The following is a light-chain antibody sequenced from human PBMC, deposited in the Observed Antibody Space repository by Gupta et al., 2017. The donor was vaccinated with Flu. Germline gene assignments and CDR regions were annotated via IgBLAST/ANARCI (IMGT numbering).Light chain of an antibody. CDR1: SIGREG. CDR3: QVWESTSDQRV. CDR2: DDS. V-gene: IGLV3-21*02. Sequence: SYVLPQPPSVSVAPGPTATITCGGTSIGREGVHWYQQRPGQAPVMVVYDDSDRPSGIPERISGSKSGNTATLTISSVEGGDEADYYCQVWESTSDQRVFGGGTKLTVL. J-gene: IGLJ3*02.